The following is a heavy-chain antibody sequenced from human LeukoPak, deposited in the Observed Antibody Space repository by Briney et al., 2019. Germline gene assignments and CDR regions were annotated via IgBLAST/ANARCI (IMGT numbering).Heavy chain of an antibody. CDR1: GDSFANSI. V-gene: IGHV1-18*01. CDR2: ISVYNGNT. Sequence: ASVKVSCKASGDSFANSIITWVRQVPGQGLEWVGWISVYNGNTNYALRLQGRFTLTADTSTNTAYMEVTTLTSDDTAIYYCATANRGNRRGSWFDPWGQGTLVTVSS. J-gene: IGHJ5*02. CDR3: ATANRGNRRGSWFDP. D-gene: IGHD7-27*01.